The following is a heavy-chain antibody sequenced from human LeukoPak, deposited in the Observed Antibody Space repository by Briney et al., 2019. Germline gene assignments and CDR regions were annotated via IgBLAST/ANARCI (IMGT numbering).Heavy chain of an antibody. CDR2: IYDSGST. J-gene: IGHJ4*02. CDR1: DGSISSYY. Sequence: PSETLSLTCTVSDGSISSYYWSWIRQPPGKGLEWIGHIYDSGSTNYNPSLKSRVTITVDTSKNQFSLKLSPVTAADTAVYHCAREFSWSGFFDYWGQGTLVTVSS. CDR3: AREFSWSGFFDY. V-gene: IGHV4-59*01. D-gene: IGHD3-3*01.